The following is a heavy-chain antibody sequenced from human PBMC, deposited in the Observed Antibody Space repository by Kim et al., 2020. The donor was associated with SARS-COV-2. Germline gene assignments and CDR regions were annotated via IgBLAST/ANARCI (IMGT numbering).Heavy chain of an antibody. D-gene: IGHD2-2*01. CDR3: ARDLSYCSSTSCYYYYYYGMDV. V-gene: IGHV3-48*03. CDR2: ISSSGSTI. J-gene: IGHJ6*02. Sequence: GGSLRLSCAASGFTFSSYEMNWVRQAPGKGLEWVSYISSSGSTIYYADSVKGRFTISRDNAKNSLYLQMNSLRAEDTAVYYCARDLSYCSSTSCYYYYYYGMDVWGQGTTVTVSS. CDR1: GFTFSSYE.